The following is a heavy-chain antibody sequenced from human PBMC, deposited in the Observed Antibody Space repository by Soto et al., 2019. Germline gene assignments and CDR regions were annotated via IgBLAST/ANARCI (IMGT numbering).Heavy chain of an antibody. CDR2: IYSGGST. Sequence: PGGSLRLSCAASGFTVSSNYMSWVRQAPGKGLEWVSVIYSGGSTYYADSVKGRFTSSRDNSKNTLYLQMNSLRAEDTAVYYCASSTVYDFWRGYYMFDYWGQGTLVTVSS. CDR3: ASSTVYDFWRGYYMFDY. D-gene: IGHD3-3*01. J-gene: IGHJ4*02. CDR1: GFTVSSNY. V-gene: IGHV3-66*01.